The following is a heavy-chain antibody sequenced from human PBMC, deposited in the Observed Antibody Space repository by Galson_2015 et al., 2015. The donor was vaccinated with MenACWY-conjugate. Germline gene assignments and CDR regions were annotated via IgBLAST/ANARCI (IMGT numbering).Heavy chain of an antibody. D-gene: IGHD3-16*02. Sequence: SVKVSCKASGYLFTRYGISWVRQAPGQGLEWMGWITPNNDNTHYAQRFQGRVTMTTDTSTSTAYMELRSLRSDDTAVYFCARDHDFVWGTYPFDFWGQGTLVTVSS. V-gene: IGHV1-18*01. J-gene: IGHJ4*02. CDR3: ARDHDFVWGTYPFDF. CDR1: GYLFTRYG. CDR2: ITPNNDNT.